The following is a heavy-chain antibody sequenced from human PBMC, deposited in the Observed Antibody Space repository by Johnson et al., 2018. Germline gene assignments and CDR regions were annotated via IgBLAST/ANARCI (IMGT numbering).Heavy chain of an antibody. J-gene: IGHJ6*02. Sequence: EVQLVESGGGLVKSGESLRLSCAASGFTFNNYNINWVRQAPGKGLEWVSSISSSSSHIYYADSVKGRFTISRDNAKNSMYLQMNSLRAEDTAVYYCARPLAGCSSTSCYTLAYFYYTMAVWGQGTTVTVSS. D-gene: IGHD2-2*02. CDR1: GFTFNNYN. CDR2: ISSSSSHI. V-gene: IGHV3-21*01. CDR3: ARPLAGCSSTSCYTLAYFYYTMAV.